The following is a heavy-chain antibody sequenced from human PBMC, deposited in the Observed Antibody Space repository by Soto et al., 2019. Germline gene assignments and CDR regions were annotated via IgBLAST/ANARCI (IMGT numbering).Heavy chain of an antibody. J-gene: IGHJ4*02. D-gene: IGHD4-4*01. Sequence: SETLSLTCAVSGGSISSGPYAWNWIREPPGKGLEWIGYTSHSGFTSYNPSRKSRVSLSADRSQNPFSLELNSVAAADTAVYYCARVGLHQRYYFDFWGQGALVPVSA. CDR1: GGSISSGPYA. CDR3: ARVGLHQRYYFDF. V-gene: IGHV4-30-2*01. CDR2: TSHSGFT.